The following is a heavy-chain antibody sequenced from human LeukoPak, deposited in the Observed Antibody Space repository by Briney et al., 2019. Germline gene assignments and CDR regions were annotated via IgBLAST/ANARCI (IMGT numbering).Heavy chain of an antibody. V-gene: IGHV3-9*03. CDR3: AKGVPAASYYYYMDV. Sequence: GGSLRLSCAASGFTFDDYAMHWVRQAPGKGLEWVSGISWNSGSIGYADSVKGRFTISRDNAKNSLYLQMNSLRAEDMALYYCAKGVPAASYYYYMDVWGKGTTVTVSS. CDR1: GFTFDDYA. J-gene: IGHJ6*03. D-gene: IGHD2-2*01. CDR2: ISWNSGSI.